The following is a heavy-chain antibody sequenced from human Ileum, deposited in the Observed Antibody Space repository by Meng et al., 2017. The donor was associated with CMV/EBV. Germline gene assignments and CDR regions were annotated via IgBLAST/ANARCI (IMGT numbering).Heavy chain of an antibody. J-gene: IGHJ4*02. D-gene: IGHD5-12*01. CDR1: GGSNSRCCFL. CDR3: ARVPGGGVLASILDY. CDR2: KYYHGGT. V-gene: IGHV4-30-4*01. Sequence: EQGPGARWSWQTLAFSCPFSGGSNSRCCFLWMFLQQPPRKGLEWICNKYYHGGTQYHPLLKRHLPLFLETSNQQFYLKVTYLAVADTGVYLFARVPGGGVLASILDYWGQGTLVTVSS.